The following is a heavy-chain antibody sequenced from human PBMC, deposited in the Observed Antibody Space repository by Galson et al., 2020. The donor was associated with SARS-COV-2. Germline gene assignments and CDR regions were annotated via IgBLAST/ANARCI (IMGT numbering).Heavy chain of an antibody. CDR1: SGSFSGYY. CDR2: INHSGDT. Sequence: SETLSLTCAVYSGSFSGYYWTWIRQSPGKGLEWIGEINHSGDTSYHPSLKSRVTISVDTSKNQFSLRLSSVTAADTAIYYCASGNPSEGYFDSSGSYHGGLFYFDDWGQGRLVTVSS. CDR3: ASGNPSEGYFDSSGSYHGGLFYFDD. J-gene: IGHJ4*02. V-gene: IGHV4-34*01. D-gene: IGHD3-22*01.